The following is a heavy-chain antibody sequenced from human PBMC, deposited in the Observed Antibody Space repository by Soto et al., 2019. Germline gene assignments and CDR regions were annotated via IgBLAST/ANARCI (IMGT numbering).Heavy chain of an antibody. J-gene: IGHJ4*02. CDR3: ARVAANDYGDYKFDD. D-gene: IGHD4-17*01. Sequence: SETLSLTCTVSGGSISSGGYYWSWIRQHPGKGLEWIGYIYYSGSTYYNPSLKSRVTISVDTSKNQFSLKLSSVTAADTAVYYCARVAANDYGDYKFDDWGQGTLVTVSS. CDR1: GGSISSGGYY. V-gene: IGHV4-31*03. CDR2: IYYSGST.